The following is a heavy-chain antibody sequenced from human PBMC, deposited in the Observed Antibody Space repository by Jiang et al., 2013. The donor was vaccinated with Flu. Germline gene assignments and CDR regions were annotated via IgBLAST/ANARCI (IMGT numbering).Heavy chain of an antibody. J-gene: IGHJ1*01. Sequence: GSGLVKPSETLSLTCTVSGGSISSSSYYWGWIRQPPGKGLEWIGSIYYSGSTYYNPSLKSRVTISVDTSKNQFSLKLSSVTAADTAVYYCARAYSSGWYEAEYFQHWGQGTLVTVSS. V-gene: IGHV4-39*07. CDR3: ARAYSSGWYEAEYFQH. CDR1: GGSISSSSYY. CDR2: IYYSGST. D-gene: IGHD6-19*01.